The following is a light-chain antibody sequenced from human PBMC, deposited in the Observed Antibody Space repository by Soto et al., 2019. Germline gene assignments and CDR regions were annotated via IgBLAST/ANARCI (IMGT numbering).Light chain of an antibody. CDR3: QQSHSFPLT. CDR2: EAS. J-gene: IGKJ4*01. Sequence: DIQMTQSPSSMSASVGDRISITCRASQGVSRWLAWYQQKPGKAPKLLIYEASRLQSGVPSRFSGSASGTDFTLTINSLQPEDFATYHCQQSHSFPLTFGGGTKVEIK. CDR1: QGVSRW. V-gene: IGKV1-12*01.